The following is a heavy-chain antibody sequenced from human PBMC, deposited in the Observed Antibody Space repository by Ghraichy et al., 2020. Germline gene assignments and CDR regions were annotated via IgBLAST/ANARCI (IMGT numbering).Heavy chain of an antibody. CDR3: ARVGDPGVANDYFDY. CDR2: IYYSGST. CDR1: GGSISSSSYY. V-gene: IGHV4-39*01. Sequence: SETLSLTCTVSGGSISSSSYYWGWIRQPPGKGLEWIGSIYYSGSTYYNPSLKSRVTISVDTSKNQFSLKLSSVTAADTAVYYCARVGDPGVANDYFDYWGQGTLVTVSS. J-gene: IGHJ4*02. D-gene: IGHD1-26*01.